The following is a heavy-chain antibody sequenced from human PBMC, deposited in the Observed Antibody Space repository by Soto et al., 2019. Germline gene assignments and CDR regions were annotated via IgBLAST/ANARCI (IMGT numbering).Heavy chain of an antibody. CDR1: GGSISSAASY. CDR3: ASRHDSVTTQPDDAFDF. CDR2: IYCSETT. J-gene: IGHJ3*01. Sequence: TMSLTCILSGGSISSAASYWSWIRQHPGNGLEWIGYIYCSETTYYNPSHKSRVTISVNTSKNQYSLKLSSVTAADAAVYYCASRHDSVTTQPDDAFDFWGQGTMVTVSS. D-gene: IGHD3-9*01. V-gene: IGHV4-31*03.